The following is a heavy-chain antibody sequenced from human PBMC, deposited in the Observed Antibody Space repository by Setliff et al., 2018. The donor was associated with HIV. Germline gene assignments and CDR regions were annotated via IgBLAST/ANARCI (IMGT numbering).Heavy chain of an antibody. J-gene: IGHJ4*02. D-gene: IGHD3-16*01. CDR3: VKNLYTEMWGEIFDS. CDR2: IWHDGSNQ. V-gene: IGHV3-33*06. CDR1: GFTFNDYA. Sequence: LSLSCAASGFTFNDYAMHWVRQAPGKGLEWVAVIWHDGSNQYYADSVKGRFTISRDNSRNTQYLQMNSLSVEDTAVYYCVKNLYTEMWGEIFDSWGRGTLVTVSS.